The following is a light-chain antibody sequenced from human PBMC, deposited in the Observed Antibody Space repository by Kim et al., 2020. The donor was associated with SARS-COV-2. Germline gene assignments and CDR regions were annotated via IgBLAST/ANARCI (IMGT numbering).Light chain of an antibody. Sequence: DIQMSQSPSTLSASVGDRVTITCRASQSISGWLAWYQQKPGKAPKLLISKASNLESGVPSRFSGSGSGTDFTLTISSLQPDDIATYYCQQYDCYPTFGHWTKVDIK. J-gene: IGKJ1*01. CDR1: QSISGW. CDR2: KAS. V-gene: IGKV1-5*03. CDR3: QQYDCYPT.